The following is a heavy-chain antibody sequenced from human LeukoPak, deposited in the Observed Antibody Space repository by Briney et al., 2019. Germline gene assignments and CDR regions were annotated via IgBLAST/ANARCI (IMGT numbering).Heavy chain of an antibody. CDR3: AKDLGVSIAAAGIVDY. Sequence: GGSLRLSCATSGFTFSSYAMSWVRQAPGKGLEWVSAISGSGGSTYYADSVKGRFTISRDNSKNTLYLQMNSLRAEDTAVYYCAKDLGVSIAAAGIVDYWGQGTLVTVSS. J-gene: IGHJ4*02. CDR2: ISGSGGST. D-gene: IGHD6-13*01. CDR1: GFTFSSYA. V-gene: IGHV3-23*01.